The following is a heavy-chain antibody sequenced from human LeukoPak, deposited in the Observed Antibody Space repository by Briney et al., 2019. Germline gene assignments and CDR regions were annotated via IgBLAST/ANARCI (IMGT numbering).Heavy chain of an antibody. V-gene: IGHV4-30-4*01. CDR2: IYYSGST. J-gene: IGHJ6*02. CDR1: GGSISSGDYY. D-gene: IGHD3-16*01. CDR3: ARSRRLVRGPLNV. Sequence: SQTLSLTCTVSGGSISSGDYYWSWIRQPPGKGLEWIGYIYYSGSTNYNPSLKSRVTISVDTSKNQFSLKLSSVTAADTAVYYCARSRRLVRGPLNVWGQGTTVTVSS.